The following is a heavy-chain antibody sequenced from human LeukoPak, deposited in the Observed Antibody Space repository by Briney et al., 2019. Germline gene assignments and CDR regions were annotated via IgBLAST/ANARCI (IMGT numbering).Heavy chain of an antibody. CDR2: LYIAGDT. V-gene: IGHV3-13*01. CDR1: GFTLSTYD. CDR3: ARGRGPDEINGLDI. D-gene: IGHD2-8*01. Sequence: GGSLRLSCAAPGFTLSTYDTHWVRQGTGKGLEGVSALYIAGDTYYPDSVKGRFTISRENAKNSLYLQMNNLRAGDTAVYYCARGRGPDEINGLDIWGQGTMVTVSS. J-gene: IGHJ3*02.